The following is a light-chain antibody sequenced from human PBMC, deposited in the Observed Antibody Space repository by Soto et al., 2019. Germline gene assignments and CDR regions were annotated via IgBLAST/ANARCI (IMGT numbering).Light chain of an antibody. CDR3: QQYNT. CDR2: KAS. J-gene: IGKJ1*01. V-gene: IGKV1-5*03. CDR1: QSISSW. Sequence: DIQMTQSPSTLSASVGDRVTITCRASQSISSWLAWYQQKPGKAPKLLIYKASSLESGVTSRFSGSGSGTEFTLTISSLQPDDFATCYCQQYNTFGQGTKVEIK.